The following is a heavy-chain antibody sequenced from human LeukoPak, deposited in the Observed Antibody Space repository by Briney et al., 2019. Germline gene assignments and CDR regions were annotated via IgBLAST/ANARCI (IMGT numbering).Heavy chain of an antibody. CDR1: GFTFSSYW. V-gene: IGHV3-74*01. CDR3: ARVSASSNAPIDY. Sequence: GGSLRLSCAASGFTFSSYWMHWVRQAPGKGLVWVSSINSDGGTTYYADSVKGRFTISRDNAKSTLYLQMNSLRAEDTAVYYCARVSASSNAPIDYWGQGTLVTVSS. CDR2: INSDGGTT. J-gene: IGHJ4*02. D-gene: IGHD5/OR15-5a*01.